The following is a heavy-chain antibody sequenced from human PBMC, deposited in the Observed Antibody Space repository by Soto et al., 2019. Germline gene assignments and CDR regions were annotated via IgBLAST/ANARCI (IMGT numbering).Heavy chain of an antibody. V-gene: IGHV3-23*01. J-gene: IGHJ6*02. Sequence: SLRLSCAASGFTFSSYAMSWVRQAPGKGLEWVSAISGSGGSTYYADSVKGRFTISRDNSKNTLYLQMNSLRAEDTAVYYCAKNLRGCSQYYYYYYGMDVWGQGTTVIVS. CDR3: AKNLRGCSQYYYYYYGMDV. D-gene: IGHD2-15*01. CDR2: ISGSGGST. CDR1: GFTFSSYA.